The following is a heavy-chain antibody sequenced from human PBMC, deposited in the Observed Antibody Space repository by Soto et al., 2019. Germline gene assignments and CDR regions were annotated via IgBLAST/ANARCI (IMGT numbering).Heavy chain of an antibody. D-gene: IGHD2-2*01. Sequence: EVQLVESGGGLVQPGGSLRLSCAASGFTFSSYSMNWVRQAPGKGLEWVSYISSSRSTIYYADSVKGRFTISRDNAKNSLHLQRHSLRAEDTAVYYCARDCPGSSTTCYGNEWFDSWGQGTLVTVSS. CDR3: ARDCPGSSTTCYGNEWFDS. CDR2: ISSSRSTI. V-gene: IGHV3-48*01. CDR1: GFTFSSYS. J-gene: IGHJ5*01.